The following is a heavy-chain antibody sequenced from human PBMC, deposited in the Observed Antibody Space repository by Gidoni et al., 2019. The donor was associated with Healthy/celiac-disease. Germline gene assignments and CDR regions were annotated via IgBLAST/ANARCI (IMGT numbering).Heavy chain of an antibody. CDR2: ISGSGGST. D-gene: IGHD6-13*01. Sequence: EVQLLESGGGLVQPGGSLRLSGAASGFTFSSYAMSWDRQAPGKGLEWVSAISGSGGSTYYADSVKGQFTISRYHSKNTLYLQMNSLRAEDTAVYYCANPAAGAGGQGTLVTVSS. J-gene: IGHJ4*02. CDR1: GFTFSSYA. V-gene: IGHV3-23*01. CDR3: ANPAAGA.